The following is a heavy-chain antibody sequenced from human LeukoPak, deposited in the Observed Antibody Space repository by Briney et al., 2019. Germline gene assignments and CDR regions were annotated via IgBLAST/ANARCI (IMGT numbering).Heavy chain of an antibody. CDR3: AKDRGGSSGWYAHY. J-gene: IGHJ4*02. CDR2: IYSGGST. V-gene: IGHV3-53*01. D-gene: IGHD6-19*01. CDR1: GFTVSSNY. Sequence: PGGSLRLSCAASGFTVSSNYMSWVRQAPGKGLEWVSVIYSGGSTYYANSVKGRFTISRDNSKNTLYLQMDTLRAEDTAVYYCAKDRGGSSGWYAHYWGQGTLVTVSS.